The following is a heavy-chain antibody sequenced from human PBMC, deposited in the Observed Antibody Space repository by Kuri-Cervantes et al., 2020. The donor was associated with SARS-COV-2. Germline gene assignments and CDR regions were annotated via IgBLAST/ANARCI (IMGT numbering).Heavy chain of an antibody. CDR1: GGSISSSSYY. J-gene: IGHJ5*02. D-gene: IGHD1-26*01. Sequence: SETLSLTCTVSGGSISSSSYYWGWIRQPPGKGLEWIGSIYYSGSTYYNPSLKSRVTISVDTSKNQFSLKLSSVTAADTAVYYCAKDSGEWWELLGDNWFDPWGQGTLVTVSS. V-gene: IGHV4-39*02. CDR3: AKDSGEWWELLGDNWFDP. CDR2: IYYSGST.